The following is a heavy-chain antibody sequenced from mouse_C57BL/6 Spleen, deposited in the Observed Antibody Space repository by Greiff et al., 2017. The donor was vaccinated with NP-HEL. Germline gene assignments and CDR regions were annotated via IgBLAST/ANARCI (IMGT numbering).Heavy chain of an antibody. CDR1: GFNIKDYY. D-gene: IGHD1-1*01. V-gene: IGHV14-2*01. CDR3: ARTTGGSFDY. CDR2: IDPEDGET. Sequence: EVQLQQSGAELVKPGASVKLSCTASGFNIKDYYMHWVKQRTEQGLEWIGRIDPEDGETKYAPQFQGKATITADTSSNTAYLQLSSLTSEDTAVYYCARTTGGSFDYWGQGTTLTVSS. J-gene: IGHJ2*01.